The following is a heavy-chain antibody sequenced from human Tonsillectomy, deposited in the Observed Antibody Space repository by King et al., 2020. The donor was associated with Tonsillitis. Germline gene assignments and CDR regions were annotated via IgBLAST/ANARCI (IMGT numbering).Heavy chain of an antibody. CDR2: IYSGGST. Sequence: VQLVESGGGLVQPGGSLRLSCAASGFTVSSNYMSWVRQAPGKGLEWVSVIYSGGSTYYADSVKGRFTISRDNSKNTLYRKMNSLRAEDTAVYYCVSDWFDPWGQGTLVTVSS. CDR3: VSDWFDP. J-gene: IGHJ5*02. V-gene: IGHV3-66*01. CDR1: GFTVSSNY.